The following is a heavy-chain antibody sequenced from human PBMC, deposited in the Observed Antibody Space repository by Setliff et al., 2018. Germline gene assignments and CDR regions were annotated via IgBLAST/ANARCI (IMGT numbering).Heavy chain of an antibody. V-gene: IGHV1-3*01. CDR1: GYTFTSYA. J-gene: IGHJ6*02. D-gene: IGHD3-10*01. CDR2: INAGNGNT. Sequence: ASVKVSCKASGYTFTSYAVHWVRQAPGQRLEWMGWINAGNGNTKYSQKFQGRVTITRDTSASTAYMELSSLRSEDTAVYYCARDTWFGELFSPRYYYYYGMDVWGQGTTVTVSS. CDR3: ARDTWFGELFSPRYYYYYGMDV.